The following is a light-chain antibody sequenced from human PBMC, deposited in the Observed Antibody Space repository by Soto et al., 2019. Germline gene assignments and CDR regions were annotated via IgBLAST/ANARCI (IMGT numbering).Light chain of an antibody. J-gene: IGLJ1*01. CDR3: LSYTSSGTYV. CDR1: SSDVGGYKF. Sequence: QSALTQPASVSASPGQSITISCTGTSSDVGGYKFVSWYQQHPGKAPKLIIYEVSNRPSGVSDRFSGSKSGNTASLTISGLQAEDETDYYCLSYTSSGTYVFGTGPSSPS. V-gene: IGLV2-14*01. CDR2: EVS.